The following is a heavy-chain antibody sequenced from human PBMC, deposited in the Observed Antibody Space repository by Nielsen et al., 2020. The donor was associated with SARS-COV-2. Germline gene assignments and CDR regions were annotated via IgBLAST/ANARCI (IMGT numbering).Heavy chain of an antibody. Sequence: GGSLRLSCAASGFTFSSYWMCWVRQAPGKGLEWVANIKQDGSEKYYADSVKGRFTISRDNAKDSLYLQMNDLRVDDTAVYYCARWETSRKVAFDVWGQGTMVTVS. CDR3: ARWETSRKVAFDV. CDR1: GFTFSSYW. V-gene: IGHV3-7*01. D-gene: IGHD1-26*01. J-gene: IGHJ3*01. CDR2: IKQDGSEK.